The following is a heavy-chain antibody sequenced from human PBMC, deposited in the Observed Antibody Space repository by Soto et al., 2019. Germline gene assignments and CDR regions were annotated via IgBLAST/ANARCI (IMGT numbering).Heavy chain of an antibody. V-gene: IGHV1-3*05. CDR1: GYTFTSYA. J-gene: IGHJ4*02. D-gene: IGHD4-17*01. CDR2: INAGNGHT. Sequence: QVQLVQSGAEEKKPGASVKVSCKASGYTFTSYAMHWVRQAPGQRLEWMGWINAGNGHTKYSQKFQGRVTITRDTSASTAYMELSSLISEETAVYYCASESYGGEFDYWGQGTLVTVSS. CDR3: ASESYGGEFDY.